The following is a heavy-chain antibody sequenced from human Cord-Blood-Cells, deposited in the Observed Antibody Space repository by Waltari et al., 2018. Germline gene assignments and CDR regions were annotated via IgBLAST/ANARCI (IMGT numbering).Heavy chain of an antibody. CDR1: GGSSMGSY. Sequence: QVQLQQWGAGLLKPSETLYLTCAVFGGSSMGSYWHWIRKPPGKGLDWIGEINHSGSTNYNPSLKSQVTISVDTSKNQFSRKLSSVTAADTAVYYCERARPRLTDYWGQGTLVTVSS. D-gene: IGHD7-27*01. CDR3: ERARPRLTDY. CDR2: INHSGST. J-gene: IGHJ4*02. V-gene: IGHV4-34*01.